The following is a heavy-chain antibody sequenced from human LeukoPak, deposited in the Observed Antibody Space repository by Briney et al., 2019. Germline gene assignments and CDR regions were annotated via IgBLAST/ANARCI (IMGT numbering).Heavy chain of an antibody. CDR3: ARVPQYYYDSSGYYRQPDAFDI. D-gene: IGHD3-22*01. J-gene: IGHJ3*02. CDR1: GGSISSGDYY. Sequence: PSQTLSLTCTVSGGSISSGDYYWGWIRQPPGKGLEWSGYIYYSGSTYYNPSLKSRVTISVETSKNQFSLKLSSVTAADTAVYYCARVPQYYYDSSGYYRQPDAFDIWGQGTTVTVSS. CDR2: IYYSGST. V-gene: IGHV4-30-4*01.